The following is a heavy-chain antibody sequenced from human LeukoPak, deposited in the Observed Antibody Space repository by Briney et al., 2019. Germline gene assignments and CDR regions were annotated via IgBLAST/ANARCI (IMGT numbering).Heavy chain of an antibody. J-gene: IGHJ4*02. V-gene: IGHV3-9*01. D-gene: IGHD2-15*01. Sequence: GGSLRLSCAASGCTFDDYAMYWVREAPGKGLEWVSGISWNSGSIGYADSVKGRFTISRDNSKNTLYLQMNSLRAEDAAVYYCAKAPLGRCTGVICYYFDYWGQGTLVTVSS. CDR1: GCTFDDYA. CDR3: AKAPLGRCTGVICYYFDY. CDR2: ISWNSGSI.